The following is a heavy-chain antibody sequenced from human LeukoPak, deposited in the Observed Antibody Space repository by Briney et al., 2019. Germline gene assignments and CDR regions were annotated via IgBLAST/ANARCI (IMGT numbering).Heavy chain of an antibody. D-gene: IGHD5-12*01. CDR3: AREPPLNSGYDQTFDY. CDR1: GYTFTSYG. J-gene: IGHJ4*02. CDR2: ISAYNGNT. Sequence: ASVKVSCKASGYTFTSYGISWVRQAPGQGLEWMGWISAYNGNTNYAQKLQGRVTMTTDISTSTAYMELRSLRSDDTAVYYCAREPPLNSGYDQTFDYWGQGTLVTVSS. V-gene: IGHV1-18*01.